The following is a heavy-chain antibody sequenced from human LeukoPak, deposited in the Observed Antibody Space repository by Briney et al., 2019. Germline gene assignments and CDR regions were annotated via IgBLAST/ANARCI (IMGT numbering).Heavy chain of an antibody. CDR3: ARGSSGWYEGGSDY. V-gene: IGHV4-30-2*01. J-gene: IGHJ4*02. Sequence: PSETLSLTCTVSGGSISCGGYYWSWIRQPPGKGLEWIGYIYHSGSTYYNPSLKSRVTISVDRSKNQFSLKLSSVTAADTAVYYCARGSSGWYEGGSDYWGQGTLVTVSS. D-gene: IGHD6-19*01. CDR1: GGSISCGGYY. CDR2: IYHSGST.